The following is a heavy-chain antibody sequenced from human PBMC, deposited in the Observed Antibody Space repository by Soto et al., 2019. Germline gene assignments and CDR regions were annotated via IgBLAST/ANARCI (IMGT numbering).Heavy chain of an antibody. D-gene: IGHD6-13*01. J-gene: IGHJ3*02. Sequence: QVQLVESGGGVVQPGRSLRLSCAASGFTFSSYGVHWVRQAPGKGLEWVAVISYDGSNKYYADSVKGRFTISRDNSKNRLYLQMNSLRAEDTAVYYCAKGTPVQQLVRGDAFDIWGQGTMVTVSS. CDR2: ISYDGSNK. V-gene: IGHV3-30*18. CDR1: GFTFSSYG. CDR3: AKGTPVQQLVRGDAFDI.